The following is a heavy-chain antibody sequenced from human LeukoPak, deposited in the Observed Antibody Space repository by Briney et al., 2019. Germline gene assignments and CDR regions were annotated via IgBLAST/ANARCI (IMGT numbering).Heavy chain of an antibody. Sequence: SGTLSLTCAVSGGAISSSNWWSWVRQPPGKGLEWIGEIFHGGSTNYNPSLKSRVTISGDKSRNQFSLKLSSVTAADTAVYYCARDRFDDSSGYYYHYYYYMDVWGKGTTVTVSS. CDR2: IFHGGST. J-gene: IGHJ6*03. CDR1: GGAISSSNW. D-gene: IGHD3-22*01. V-gene: IGHV4-4*02. CDR3: ARDRFDDSSGYYYHYYYYMDV.